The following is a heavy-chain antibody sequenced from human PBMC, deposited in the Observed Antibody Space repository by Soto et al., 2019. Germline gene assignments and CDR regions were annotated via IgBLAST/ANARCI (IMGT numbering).Heavy chain of an antibody. CDR1: GDSITSYD. J-gene: IGHJ4*02. CDR3: ARGRYNTGSSIPYFDN. CDR2: MFASGST. D-gene: IGHD6-6*01. V-gene: IGHV4-4*07. Sequence: WETLSLTCTVSGDSITSYDWSWVRQPAGKGLEWIGRMFASGSTNYNPSLRGRVTLSIDRAKKQFSLKLNSVTAADTAVYFCARGRYNTGSSIPYFDNWGQGTLVTVSS.